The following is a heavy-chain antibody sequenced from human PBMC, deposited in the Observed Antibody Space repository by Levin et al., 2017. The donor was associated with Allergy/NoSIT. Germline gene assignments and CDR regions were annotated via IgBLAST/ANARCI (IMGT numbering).Heavy chain of an antibody. CDR3: ASLAPTTVTTAGAFDI. CDR2: IYSGGST. D-gene: IGHD4-17*01. Sequence: PGGSLRLSCAASGFTVSSNYMSWVRQAPGKGLEWVSVIYSGGSTYYADSVKGRFTISRDNSKNTLYLQMNSLRAEDTAVYYCASLAPTTVTTAGAFDIWGQGTMVTVSS. V-gene: IGHV3-53*01. CDR1: GFTVSSNY. J-gene: IGHJ3*02.